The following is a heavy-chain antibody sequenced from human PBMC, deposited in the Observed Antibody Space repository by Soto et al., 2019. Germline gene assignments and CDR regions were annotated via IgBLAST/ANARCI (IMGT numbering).Heavy chain of an antibody. D-gene: IGHD2-21*01. V-gene: IGHV3-33*01. CDR1: GIIFSKYS. J-gene: IGHJ4*02. Sequence: GGSLRLCCAASGIIFSKYSMHWVRQAPGKGLEWVAVIWYDGSIKHYGDSGKGRFTISRDNSKNSVYLQMNGLRAEDTAVYYCATDDPAYHGDSCLEYWGRGTLVTVSS. CDR3: ATDDPAYHGDSCLEY. CDR2: IWYDGSIK.